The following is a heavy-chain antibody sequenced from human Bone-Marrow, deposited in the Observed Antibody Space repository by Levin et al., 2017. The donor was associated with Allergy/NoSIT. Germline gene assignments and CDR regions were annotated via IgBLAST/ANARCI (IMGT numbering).Heavy chain of an antibody. CDR3: ARDRSRDDSGSYYLDY. V-gene: IGHV1-2*02. Sequence: GASVKVSCKASGYTFTGYYMHWVRQAPRQGLEWMGWTNPNSGGTNYAQKFQGRVTMTRDTSISTAYMELSRLRSDDTAVYYCARDRSRDDSGSYYLDYWGQGTLVTVSS. D-gene: IGHD1-26*01. J-gene: IGHJ4*02. CDR2: TNPNSGGT. CDR1: GYTFTGYY.